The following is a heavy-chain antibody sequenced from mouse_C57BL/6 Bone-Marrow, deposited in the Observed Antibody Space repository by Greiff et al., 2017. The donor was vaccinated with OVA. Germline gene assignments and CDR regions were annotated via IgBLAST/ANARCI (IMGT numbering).Heavy chain of an antibody. J-gene: IGHJ4*01. D-gene: IGHD2-4*01. V-gene: IGHV5-12*01. CDR2: ISNGGGST. Sequence: EVKLQESGGGLVQPGGSLKLSCAASGFTFSDYYMYWVRQTPEKRLEWVAYISNGGGSTYYPDTVKGRFTISRDNAKNTLYLQMSRLKSEDTAMYYCARRGLRRHYAMDYWGQGTSVTVSS. CDR3: ARRGLRRHYAMDY. CDR1: GFTFSDYY.